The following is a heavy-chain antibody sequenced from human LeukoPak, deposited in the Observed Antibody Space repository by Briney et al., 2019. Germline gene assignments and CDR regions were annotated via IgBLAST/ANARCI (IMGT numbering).Heavy chain of an antibody. Sequence: HPGGSLRLPCAASGFTFSSYAMHWVRQAPGKGLEWVAVISYDGSNKYYADSVKGRFTISRDNSKNTLYLQMNSLRAEDTAVYYCARDLTSGTALDYWGQGTLVTVSS. CDR1: GFTFSSYA. CDR2: ISYDGSNK. D-gene: IGHD1-26*01. CDR3: ARDLTSGTALDY. V-gene: IGHV3-30-3*01. J-gene: IGHJ4*02.